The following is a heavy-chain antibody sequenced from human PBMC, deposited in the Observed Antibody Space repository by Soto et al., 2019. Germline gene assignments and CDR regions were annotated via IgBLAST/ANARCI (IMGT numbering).Heavy chain of an antibody. CDR1: GFTFSSYA. CDR2: ISYDGSNK. V-gene: IGHV3-30-3*01. Sequence: QVQLEESGGGVVQPGRSLRLSCAASGFTFSSYAMHWVRQAPGKGLEWVAVISYDGSNKYYADSVKGRFTISRDNSKNTLYLQRNSLRAEDTAVYYCARDPGYCSSTSCPSRYYYYGMDVWGQGTTVTVSS. J-gene: IGHJ6*02. CDR3: ARDPGYCSSTSCPSRYYYYGMDV. D-gene: IGHD2-2*01.